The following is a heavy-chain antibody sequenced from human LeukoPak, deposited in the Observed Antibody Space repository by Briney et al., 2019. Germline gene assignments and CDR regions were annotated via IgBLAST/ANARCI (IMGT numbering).Heavy chain of an antibody. CDR2: IYYSGST. CDR3: ARARKNIAVAGTYYFDY. D-gene: IGHD6-19*01. V-gene: IGHV4-30-4*08. J-gene: IGHJ4*02. Sequence: SQTLSLTCTVSGGSTSSGDYYWSWIRQPPGKGLEWIGYIYYSGSTYYNPSLKSRVTISVDTSKNQFSLKLSSVTAADTAVYYCARARKNIAVAGTYYFDYWGQGTLVTVSS. CDR1: GGSTSSGDYY.